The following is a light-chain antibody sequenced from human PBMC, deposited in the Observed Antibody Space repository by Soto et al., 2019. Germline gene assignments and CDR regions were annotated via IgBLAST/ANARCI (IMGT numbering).Light chain of an antibody. CDR2: AAS. CDR1: QSISSY. CDR3: QQSYSAPRT. V-gene: IGKV1-39*01. Sequence: DIQMTQSPSSLSASVGDRVTITGRASQSISSYLNWYQQKPGKAPKFLIYAASSLQSGVPSRFSGSGSGTNFTLTISSLQPEDFATYSCQQSYSAPRTFGQGTKVGIK. J-gene: IGKJ1*01.